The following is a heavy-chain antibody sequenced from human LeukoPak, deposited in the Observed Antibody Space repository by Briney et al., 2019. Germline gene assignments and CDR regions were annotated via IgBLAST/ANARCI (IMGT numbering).Heavy chain of an antibody. CDR3: AKVGTMIVVVYYFDY. J-gene: IGHJ4*02. V-gene: IGHV3-23*01. D-gene: IGHD3-22*01. Sequence: GGTLRLSCAASGFTFSNHGMSWVRQAPGKGLEWVSAISGSGGSTYYADSVKGRFTISRDNSKNTLYLQMNSLRAEDTAVYYCAKVGTMIVVVYYFDYWGQGTLVTVSS. CDR2: ISGSGGST. CDR1: GFTFSNHG.